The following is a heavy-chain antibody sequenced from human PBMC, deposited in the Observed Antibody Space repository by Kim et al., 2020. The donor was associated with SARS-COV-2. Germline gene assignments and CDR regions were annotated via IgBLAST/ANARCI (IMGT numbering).Heavy chain of an antibody. J-gene: IGHJ5*02. CDR2: INPNSGGT. CDR3: ARSGQWLVPIAWFDP. D-gene: IGHD6-19*01. V-gene: IGHV1-2*04. Sequence: ASVKVSCKASGYTFTGYYMHWVRQAPGQGLEWMGWINPNSGGTNYAQKFQGWVTMTRDTSISTAYMELSRLRSDDTAVYYCARSGQWLVPIAWFDPWGQGTLCTVSS. CDR1: GYTFTGYY.